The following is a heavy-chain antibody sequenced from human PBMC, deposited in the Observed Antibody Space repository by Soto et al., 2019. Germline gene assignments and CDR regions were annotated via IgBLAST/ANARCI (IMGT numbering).Heavy chain of an antibody. Sequence: QVQLVQSGAEVKKPGSSVKVSCKASGGTFSSYAISWVRQAPGQGLEWMGGIIPIFGTANYAQKFQGRGTITADESTSTAYMELSSLRSEDTAVYYCARTVVVAAPHPFSYGMDVWGQGTTVTVSS. CDR2: IIPIFGTA. CDR1: GGTFSSYA. D-gene: IGHD2-15*01. J-gene: IGHJ6*02. CDR3: ARTVVVAAPHPFSYGMDV. V-gene: IGHV1-69*01.